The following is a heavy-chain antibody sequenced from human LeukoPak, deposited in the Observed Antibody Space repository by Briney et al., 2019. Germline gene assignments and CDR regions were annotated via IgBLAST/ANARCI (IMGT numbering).Heavy chain of an antibody. CDR1: GGSFSGYY. CDR2: INHSGST. V-gene: IGHV4-34*01. Sequence: SETLSLTCAVYGGSFSGYYWGWIRQPPGKGLEWIGEINHSGSTNYNPSLKSRVTISVDTSKNQSSLKLSSVTAADTAVYYCASGGSGSYFNWFDPWGQGTLVTVSS. D-gene: IGHD3-10*01. CDR3: ASGGSGSYFNWFDP. J-gene: IGHJ5*02.